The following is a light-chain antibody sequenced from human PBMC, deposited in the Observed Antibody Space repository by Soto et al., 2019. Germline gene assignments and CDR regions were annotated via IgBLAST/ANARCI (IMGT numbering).Light chain of an antibody. CDR2: DVS. CDR3: SSYAGSINFYV. V-gene: IGLV2-8*01. Sequence: QSAVTQPPSASGSPGQSVTISCTGTSSDVGGYNYVSWYQQFPGKAPKLMIYDVSERPSGVPDRFSGSKSGNTASLTVSGLQAEDEADYYCSSYAGSINFYVFGTGTKVTVL. CDR1: SSDVGGYNY. J-gene: IGLJ1*01.